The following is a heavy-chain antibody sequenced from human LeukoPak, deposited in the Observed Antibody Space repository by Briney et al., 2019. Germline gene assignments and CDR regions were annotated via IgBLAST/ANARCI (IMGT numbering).Heavy chain of an antibody. CDR2: ISSSGSTI. V-gene: IGHV3-11*01. D-gene: IGHD6-13*01. Sequence: GGSLRLSCAASGFTFSDYYMSWIRQAPGKGLEWVSYISSSGSTIYYADSVKGRFTISRDNAKDSLYLQMNSLRAEDTAVYYCVRGGYSSSYWYFDYWAREPWSPSPQ. CDR3: VRGGYSSSYWYFDY. J-gene: IGHJ4*02. CDR1: GFTFSDYY.